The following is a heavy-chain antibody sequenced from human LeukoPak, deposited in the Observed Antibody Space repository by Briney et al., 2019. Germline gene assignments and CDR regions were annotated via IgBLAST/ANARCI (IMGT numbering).Heavy chain of an antibody. CDR3: ARGTSYYYYYMDV. J-gene: IGHJ6*03. D-gene: IGHD2-8*01. Sequence: SETLSLTCNVSGGSIRGYYWSWIRQPPGKGLEWIGYIYYSGSTNYNPSLKSRVTISVDTSKNQFSLKLSSVTAADTAVYYCARGTSYYYYYMDVWGKGTTVTVSS. V-gene: IGHV4-59*01. CDR2: IYYSGST. CDR1: GGSIRGYY.